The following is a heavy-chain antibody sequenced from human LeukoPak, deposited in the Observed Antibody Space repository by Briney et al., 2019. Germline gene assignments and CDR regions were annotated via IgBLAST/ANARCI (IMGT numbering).Heavy chain of an antibody. J-gene: IGHJ4*02. Sequence: GGSLRLSCAASGFTFSDYYMSWIRQAPGKGLEWVSYISSTIYYADSVKGRFTISGDNAKSSLYLQMNSLRAEDTAVYYCARMVRGGEYYFDYWGQGTLVTVSS. CDR2: ISSTI. D-gene: IGHD3-10*01. V-gene: IGHV3-11*01. CDR1: GFTFSDYY. CDR3: ARMVRGGEYYFDY.